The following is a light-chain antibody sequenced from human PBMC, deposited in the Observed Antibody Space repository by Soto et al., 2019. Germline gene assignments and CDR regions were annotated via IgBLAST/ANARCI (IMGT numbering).Light chain of an antibody. CDR1: SSDVGGYNY. CDR2: EVV. CDR3: KSYAGSNTDV. V-gene: IGLV2-8*01. J-gene: IGLJ1*01. Sequence: QSVLTQPASVSGSPGQSITISCTGTSSDVGGYNYVSWYQQHPGKAPKLMIYEVVQRPSGVPDRFSGSKSGNTASLTVSGLQAADEADYFCKSYAGSNTDVFGSGTKLTVL.